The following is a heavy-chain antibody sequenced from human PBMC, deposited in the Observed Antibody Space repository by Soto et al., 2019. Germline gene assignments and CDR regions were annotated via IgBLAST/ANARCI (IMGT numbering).Heavy chain of an antibody. Sequence: EVQLVESGGGLVQPGRSLRLSCAASGFTFDDYAMHWVRQAPGKGLEWVSGISWNSGSIGYADSVKGRFTISRDNAKNSLYLQMNILRAEDTALYYCAKDIAHQYRSSRAHYYYGMDVWGQGTTVTVSS. J-gene: IGHJ6*02. V-gene: IGHV3-9*01. D-gene: IGHD6-6*01. CDR2: ISWNSGSI. CDR1: GFTFDDYA. CDR3: AKDIAHQYRSSRAHYYYGMDV.